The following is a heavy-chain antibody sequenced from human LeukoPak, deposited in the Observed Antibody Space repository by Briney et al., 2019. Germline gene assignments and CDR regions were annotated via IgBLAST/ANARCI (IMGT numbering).Heavy chain of an antibody. V-gene: IGHV4-34*01. J-gene: IGHJ4*02. CDR3: ARVVASTSIDS. Sequence: KASETLSLTCAVYGGSFSGYYWSWIRQPPGKGLEWIGEINHSGSTNYNPSLKSRVTISVDTSKNRFSLKLTSVTAADTAVYYCARVVASTSIDSWGQGTLVTVSS. D-gene: IGHD2-15*01. CDR2: INHSGST. CDR1: GGSFSGYY.